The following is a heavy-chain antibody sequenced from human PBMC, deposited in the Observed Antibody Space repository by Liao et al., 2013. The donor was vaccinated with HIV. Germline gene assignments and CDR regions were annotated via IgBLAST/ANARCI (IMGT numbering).Heavy chain of an antibody. Sequence: QVQLQQWGAGLLKPSETLSLTCAVYGGSFSGYYWSWIRQPPGKGLEWIGEINHSGSTNYNPSLKSRVTISVDTSKNQFSLKLSSVTAADTAVYYCARVEYYDSTPDFWGQGTLVTVSS. CDR3: ARVEYYDSTPDF. V-gene: IGHV4-34*01. CDR1: GGSFSGYY. J-gene: IGHJ4*02. CDR2: INHSGST. D-gene: IGHD3-22*01.